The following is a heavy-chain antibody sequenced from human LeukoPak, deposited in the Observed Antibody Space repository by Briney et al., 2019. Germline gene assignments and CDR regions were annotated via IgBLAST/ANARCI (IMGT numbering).Heavy chain of an antibody. D-gene: IGHD2-2*01. CDR2: INPSGGST. CDR1: GYTFTSYY. Sequence: ASVKVSCKASGYTFTSYYMHWVRQAPGQGLEWMGIINPSGGSTSYAQKFQGRVTMTRDTSTSTVYMELSSLRSEDTAVYYCAKNNRGGSRTSCYGGGGGDYWGQGTLVTVSS. CDR3: AKNNRGGSRTSCYGGGGGDY. J-gene: IGHJ4*02. V-gene: IGHV1-46*01.